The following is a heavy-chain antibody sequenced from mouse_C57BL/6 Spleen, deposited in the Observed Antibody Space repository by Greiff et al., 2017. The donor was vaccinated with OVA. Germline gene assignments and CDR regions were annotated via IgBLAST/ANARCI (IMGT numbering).Heavy chain of an antibody. V-gene: IGHV1-62-2*01. J-gene: IGHJ1*03. CDR3: ARHEEGYYGSSYRYFDV. CDR2: FYPGSGSI. Sequence: VQLQQSGAELVKPGASVKLSCKASGYTFTEYTIHWVKQRSGQGLEWIGWFYPGSGSIKYNEKFKDKATLTADKSSSTVYMELGRLTSEDSAVYFCARHEEGYYGSSYRYFDVWGKGTTVTVSS. CDR1: GYTFTEYT. D-gene: IGHD1-1*01.